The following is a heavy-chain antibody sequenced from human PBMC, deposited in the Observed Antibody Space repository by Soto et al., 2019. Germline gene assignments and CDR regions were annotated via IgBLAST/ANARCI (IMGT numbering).Heavy chain of an antibody. Sequence: SVKVSCKASGDTFSTYTITWMRQAPGQGLEWMGGIIPRSATSNYAQKFQGRVTITADESTSTAYMELSSLRSEDTAVYYCARGPGCSSSWYRGKYYYYGMDVWGQGTTVTVSS. CDR2: IIPRSATS. V-gene: IGHV1-69*13. CDR1: GDTFSTYT. D-gene: IGHD6-13*01. J-gene: IGHJ6*02. CDR3: ARGPGCSSSWYRGKYYYYGMDV.